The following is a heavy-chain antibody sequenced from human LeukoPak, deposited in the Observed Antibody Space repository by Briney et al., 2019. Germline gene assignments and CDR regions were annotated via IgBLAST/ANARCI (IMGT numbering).Heavy chain of an antibody. CDR3: AKGVVPAAIDPVYYYYMDV. V-gene: IGHV4-61*02. CDR2: IYSSGST. CDR1: GGSISSGSYY. Sequence: SETLSLTCTVSGGSISSGSYYWSWIRQPAGKGLEWIGRIYSSGSTNYNPALKRRVTISVDTSKNQFSLKLSSVTAADTAVYYCAKGVVPAAIDPVYYYYMDVWGKGTTVTVSS. J-gene: IGHJ6*03. D-gene: IGHD2-2*01.